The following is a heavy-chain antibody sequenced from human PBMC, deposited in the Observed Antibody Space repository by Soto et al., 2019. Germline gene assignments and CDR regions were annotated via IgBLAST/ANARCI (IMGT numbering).Heavy chain of an antibody. J-gene: IGHJ4*02. Sequence: PGGSLRLSCAASGLTVSNNYMSWFRQAPGKGLEWVSIIYSGGVTNYADSVKGRFTFSRDTSKNTVYLQMNSLRVEDTAVYYCARDDKYTSLDYWGQGTRVTVSS. CDR3: ARDDKYTSLDY. V-gene: IGHV3-66*01. D-gene: IGHD2-2*01. CDR1: GLTVSNNY. CDR2: IYSGGVT.